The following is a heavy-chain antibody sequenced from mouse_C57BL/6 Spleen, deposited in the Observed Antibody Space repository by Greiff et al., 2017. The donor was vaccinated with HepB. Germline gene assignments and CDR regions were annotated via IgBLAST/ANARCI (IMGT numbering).Heavy chain of an antibody. V-gene: IGHV5-2*01. J-gene: IGHJ1*03. Sequence: EVQVVESGGGLVQPGESLKLSCESNEYEFPSHDMSWVRKTPEKRLELVAAINSDGGSTYYPDTMERRFIISRDNTKKTLYLQMSSLRSEDTALYYCARRGIYYDYEGWYFDVWGTGTTVTVSS. CDR2: INSDGGST. CDR1: EYEFPSHD. D-gene: IGHD2-4*01. CDR3: ARRGIYYDYEGWYFDV.